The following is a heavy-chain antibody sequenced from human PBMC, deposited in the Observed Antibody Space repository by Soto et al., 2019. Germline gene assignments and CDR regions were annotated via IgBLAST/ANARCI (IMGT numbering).Heavy chain of an antibody. CDR1: GYTFTSYG. Sequence: ASVKVSCKASGYTFTSYGISWVRQAPGQGLEWMGWISAYNGNTNYAQKLQGRVTMTTDTSTSIAYMELRSLRSDDTAVYYCARDLVPYDSSGYPWFDPWGQGTLVTVSS. J-gene: IGHJ5*02. CDR3: ARDLVPYDSSGYPWFDP. CDR2: ISAYNGNT. D-gene: IGHD3-22*01. V-gene: IGHV1-18*01.